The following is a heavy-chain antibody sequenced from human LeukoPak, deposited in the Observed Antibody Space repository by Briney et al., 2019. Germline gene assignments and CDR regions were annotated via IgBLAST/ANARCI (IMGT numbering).Heavy chain of an antibody. CDR1: GGSISSSSYY. J-gene: IGHJ6*02. V-gene: IGHV4-39*01. CDR3: ARQLRILDV. Sequence: SETLSLTCTVSGGSISSSSYYWGWIRQPPGKGLEWIGGIYYSGSTYYNPSLKSRVTISVDTSKNQFSLKLSSVTAADTAVYYCARQLRILDVWGQGTTVTVSS. D-gene: IGHD2-15*01. CDR2: IYYSGST.